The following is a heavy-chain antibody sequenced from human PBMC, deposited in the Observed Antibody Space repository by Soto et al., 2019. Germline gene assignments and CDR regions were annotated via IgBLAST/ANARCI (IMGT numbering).Heavy chain of an antibody. CDR1: GGSISSYY. Sequence: QVQLQESGPGLVKPSETLSLTCTVSGGSISSYYWSWIRQPPGKGLEWIGYIYYSGSTNYNPSLKSRVTISVDTSKNQFSLKLSSVTAADTAVYYCARELWFGESLDYGMDVWGQGTTVTVSS. J-gene: IGHJ6*02. V-gene: IGHV4-59*01. CDR3: ARELWFGESLDYGMDV. CDR2: IYYSGST. D-gene: IGHD3-10*01.